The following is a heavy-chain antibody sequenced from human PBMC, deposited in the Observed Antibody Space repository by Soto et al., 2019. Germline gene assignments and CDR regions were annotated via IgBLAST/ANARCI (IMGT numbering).Heavy chain of an antibody. CDR1: GYTFTSYG. CDR2: ISAYNGNT. CDR3: ARDIVLVPAASPSHFDY. J-gene: IGHJ4*02. D-gene: IGHD2-2*01. Sequence: GASVKVSCKASGYTFTSYGISWVRQAPGQGLEWMGWISAYNGNTNYAQKLQGRVTMTTDTSTSTAYMELRSLRSDDTAVYYCARDIVLVPAASPSHFDYWGQGTPVTVSS. V-gene: IGHV1-18*01.